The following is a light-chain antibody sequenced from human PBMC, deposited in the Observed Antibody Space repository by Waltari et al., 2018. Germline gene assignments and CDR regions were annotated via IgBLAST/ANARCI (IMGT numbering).Light chain of an antibody. J-gene: IGKJ4*01. CDR2: DAS. CDR3: QQRSRWPLT. Sequence: EIVLTQSPATLSLSPGESATLSCRASQSIDIYLAWYQQRPGQAPRLLISDASYRATGIPARFRCSGSGTDFTLTISSLEPEDFAVYSCQQRSRWPLTFGGGTKVEL. V-gene: IGKV3-11*01. CDR1: QSIDIY.